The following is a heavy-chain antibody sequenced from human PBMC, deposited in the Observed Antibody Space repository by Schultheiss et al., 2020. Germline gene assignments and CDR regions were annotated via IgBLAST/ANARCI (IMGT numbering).Heavy chain of an antibody. Sequence: SETLSLTCAVSGGSISSGGYSWSWIRQPPGKGLEWIGYIYHSGSTYYNPSLKSRVTISVDRSKNQFSLKLSSVTAADTAVYYCARGELRWSDAFDIWGQGTMVNVSS. CDR2: IYHSGST. D-gene: IGHD4-23*01. J-gene: IGHJ3*02. CDR1: GGSISSGGYS. CDR3: ARGELRWSDAFDI. V-gene: IGHV4-30-2*01.